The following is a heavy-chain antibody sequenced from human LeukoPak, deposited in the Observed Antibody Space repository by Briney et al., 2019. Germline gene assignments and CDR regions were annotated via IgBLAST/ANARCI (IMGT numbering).Heavy chain of an antibody. Sequence: PGRPLRLSCAASGFTFSSYAMHWVRQAAGKGLEWVAVISYDGSNKYYADSVKGRFTISRDNSKNTLYLQMISLRAEDTAVYYCAKMGGFLTPNWFDPWGQGTLVTVSS. V-gene: IGHV3-30-3*02. CDR3: AKMGGFLTPNWFDP. D-gene: IGHD3-9*01. CDR1: GFTFSSYA. J-gene: IGHJ5*02. CDR2: ISYDGSNK.